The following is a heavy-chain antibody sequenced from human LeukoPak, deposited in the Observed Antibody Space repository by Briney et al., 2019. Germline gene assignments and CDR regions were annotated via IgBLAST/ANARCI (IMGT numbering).Heavy chain of an antibody. CDR2: IYYSGST. V-gene: IGHV4-59*01. CDR3: ARRYGSGSSGTFDY. D-gene: IGHD3-10*01. Sequence: SETLSLTCTVSGGSISSYYWSWIRQPPGKGLEWIAYIYYSGSTNYDPSLKSRVTISVDTSKNQFSLKLSSVTAADTAVYYCARRYGSGSSGTFDYWGQGTLVTVSS. J-gene: IGHJ4*02. CDR1: GGSISSYY.